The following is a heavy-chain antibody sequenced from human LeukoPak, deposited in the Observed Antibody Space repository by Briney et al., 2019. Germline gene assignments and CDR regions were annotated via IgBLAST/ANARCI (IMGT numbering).Heavy chain of an antibody. V-gene: IGHV3-21*01. CDR1: GFTFSSYS. CDR2: ISSSSGYI. CDR3: ARDAFDP. J-gene: IGHJ5*02. Sequence: PGGSLRLSCAASGFTFSSYSMNWVRHAPEKGLEWVASISSSSGYIYYADSVKGRFTISRDNAKNALYLQMNSLRAEDTAVYYCARDAFDPWGQGTLVTVSS.